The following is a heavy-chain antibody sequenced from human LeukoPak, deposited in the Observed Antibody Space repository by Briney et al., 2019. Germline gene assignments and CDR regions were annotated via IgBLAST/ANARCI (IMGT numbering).Heavy chain of an antibody. Sequence: ASVKVSCEASGGTFSSYAISWVRQAPGQGLEWMGGIIPIFGTANYAQKFQGRVTITADESTSTAYMELSSLRSEDTAVYYCAGYYYDSSGYSYWGQGTLVTVSS. CDR1: GGTFSSYA. CDR2: IIPIFGTA. J-gene: IGHJ4*02. D-gene: IGHD3-22*01. V-gene: IGHV1-69*13. CDR3: AGYYYDSSGYSY.